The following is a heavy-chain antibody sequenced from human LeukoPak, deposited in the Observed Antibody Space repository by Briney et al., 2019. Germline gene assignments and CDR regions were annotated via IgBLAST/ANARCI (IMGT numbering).Heavy chain of an antibody. CDR3: ARRGWSGWGTYYYYYMDV. V-gene: IGHV1-2*02. Sequence: ASVKVSCKASGYTFTGYYMHWVRQAPGQGLEWMGWINPNSGGTNYAQKFQGRVTMTRDTSISTAYMELSRLRSDDTAVYYCARRGWSGWGTYYYYYMDVWGKGTTVTVSS. CDR2: INPNSGGT. D-gene: IGHD3-10*01. J-gene: IGHJ6*03. CDR1: GYTFTGYY.